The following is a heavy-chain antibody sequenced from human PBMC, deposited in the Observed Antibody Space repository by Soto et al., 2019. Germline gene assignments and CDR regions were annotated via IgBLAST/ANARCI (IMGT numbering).Heavy chain of an antibody. Sequence: QVQLQESGPGLVKPSETLSLTCTVSGGSISSYYWSWIRQPPGKGLEWIGYIYYSGSTNYNPSLKSRVTISVDTSKNQFSLKLSSVTAADTAVYYCARAERYCSGGSCYLTLPYWGQGTLVTVSS. V-gene: IGHV4-59*01. J-gene: IGHJ4*02. CDR2: IYYSGST. CDR3: ARAERYCSGGSCYLTLPY. CDR1: GGSISSYY. D-gene: IGHD2-15*01.